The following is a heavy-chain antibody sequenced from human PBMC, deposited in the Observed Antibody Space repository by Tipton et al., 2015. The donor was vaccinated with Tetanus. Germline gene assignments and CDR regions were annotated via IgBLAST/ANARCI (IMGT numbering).Heavy chain of an antibody. J-gene: IGHJ4*02. Sequence: SLRLSCAASGFTFSSYAMSWVRQAPGKGLEWVSAISGSGGSTYYVDSVKGRFTISRDNSKNTLYLQMNSLRAEDTAVYYCAKEQYYDFWSGYYVLDYWGQGTLATVSS. D-gene: IGHD3-3*01. V-gene: IGHV3-23*01. CDR2: ISGSGGST. CDR1: GFTFSSYA. CDR3: AKEQYYDFWSGYYVLDY.